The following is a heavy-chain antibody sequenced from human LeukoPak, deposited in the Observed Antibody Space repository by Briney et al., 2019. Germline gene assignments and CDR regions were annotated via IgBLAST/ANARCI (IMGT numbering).Heavy chain of an antibody. D-gene: IGHD6-19*01. J-gene: IGHJ5*02. CDR1: GYTFTSYG. Sequence: ASVKVSCKASGYTFTSYGISWVRQAPGQGREWMGWISAYNGNTNYAQKLQGRVTMTTDTSTSTAYMELRSLRSDDTAVYYCARNGGSGWNNNWFDPWGQGTLVTVSS. CDR3: ARNGGSGWNNNWFDP. V-gene: IGHV1-18*01. CDR2: ISAYNGNT.